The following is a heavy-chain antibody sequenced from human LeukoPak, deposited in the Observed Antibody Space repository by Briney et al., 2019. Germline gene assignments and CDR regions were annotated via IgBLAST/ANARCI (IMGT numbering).Heavy chain of an antibody. J-gene: IGHJ4*02. Sequence: GGSLRLSCAASGFTFSNFWMTWVRQAPGKGLEWVANIKEDGSEKYYVDSVKGRFTISRDNAKNSLYLQMNSLRAEDTAVYYCARRGYSYGSYYFDYWGQGTLVTVSS. D-gene: IGHD5-18*01. CDR2: IKEDGSEK. CDR3: ARRGYSYGSYYFDY. CDR1: GFTFSNFW. V-gene: IGHV3-7*03.